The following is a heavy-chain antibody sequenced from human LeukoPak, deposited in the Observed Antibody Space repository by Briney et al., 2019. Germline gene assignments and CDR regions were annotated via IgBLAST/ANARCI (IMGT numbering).Heavy chain of an antibody. J-gene: IGHJ4*02. Sequence: GGSLRLSCAASGFTFSSYEMNWVRQAPGKGLEWVSHISSSGSTIYYADSVKGRFTISRDNAKNSLYLQMNSLRAEDTAVYYCARADGQGYDFWIGYWGQGTLVTVSS. CDR3: ARADGQGYDFWIGY. V-gene: IGHV3-48*03. CDR2: ISSSGSTI. CDR1: GFTFSSYE. D-gene: IGHD3-3*01.